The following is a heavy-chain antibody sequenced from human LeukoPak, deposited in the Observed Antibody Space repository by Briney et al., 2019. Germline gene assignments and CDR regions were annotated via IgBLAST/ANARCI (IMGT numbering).Heavy chain of an antibody. CDR1: GGTFSSYA. V-gene: IGHV1-69*13. CDR3: ARDLGGHYYGSDGMDV. Sequence: SVKVPCKASGGTFSSYAISWVRQAPGQGLEWMGGIIPIFGTANYAQKFQGRVTITADESTSTAYMELSSLRSEDTAVYYCARDLGGHYYGSDGMDVWGQGTTVTVSS. CDR2: IIPIFGTA. D-gene: IGHD3-10*01. J-gene: IGHJ6*02.